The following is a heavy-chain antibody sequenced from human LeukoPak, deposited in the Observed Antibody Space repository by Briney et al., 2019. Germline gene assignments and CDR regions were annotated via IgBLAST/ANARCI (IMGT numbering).Heavy chain of an antibody. CDR1: GYTFTGYY. CDR3: AREGVIGDGYNFFDY. D-gene: IGHD5-24*01. V-gene: IGHV1-2*02. J-gene: IGHJ4*02. Sequence: ASVKASCKASGYTFTGYYMNWVRQAPGQGLEWMGWINPNSGATNYAQKFQGRVTMTRDTSISTTYMELSRLRSDDTALYYCAREGVIGDGYNFFDYWGQGTLVTVSS. CDR2: INPNSGAT.